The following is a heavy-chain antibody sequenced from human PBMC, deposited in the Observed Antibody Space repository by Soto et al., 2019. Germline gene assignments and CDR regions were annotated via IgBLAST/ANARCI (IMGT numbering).Heavy chain of an antibody. J-gene: IGHJ4*02. Sequence: GGSLRLSCAASGFTFSSYWMHWVRQAPGKGLVWVSRINSDGSSTSYADSVKGRFTISRDNAKNTLYLQMNSLRAEDTAVYYCVKALRYCSGGSCYSYYFDYWGQGTLVTVSS. CDR2: INSDGSST. D-gene: IGHD2-15*01. CDR1: GFTFSSYW. CDR3: VKALRYCSGGSCYSYYFDY. V-gene: IGHV3-74*01.